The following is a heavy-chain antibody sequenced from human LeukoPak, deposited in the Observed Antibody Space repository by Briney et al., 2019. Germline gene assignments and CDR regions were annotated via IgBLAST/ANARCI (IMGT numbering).Heavy chain of an antibody. Sequence: LSLTCAVYGGSFSGYYWSWIRQPPGKGLEWVSFISSSGSAIHYADSVRGRFTISRDNAKNSLYLQMSRLRAEDTAVYYCAREKLSFFDSSGYFDYWGQGTLVTVSS. J-gene: IGHJ4*02. CDR1: GGSFSGYY. V-gene: IGHV3-11*04. D-gene: IGHD3-22*01. CDR3: AREKLSFFDSSGYFDY. CDR2: ISSSGSAI.